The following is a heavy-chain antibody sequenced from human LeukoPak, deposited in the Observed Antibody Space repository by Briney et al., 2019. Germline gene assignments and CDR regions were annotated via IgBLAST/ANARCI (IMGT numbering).Heavy chain of an antibody. D-gene: IGHD2-2*01. CDR2: INPSGGST. Sequence: ASVKVSCKASGYRFTSYDMHWVRQAPGQGLEWMGIINPSGGSTSYAQRFQGRVAMTRDTSTTTVYMQVNSLTSEDTAVYFCARDGPTAAPFDYWGQGTLVTVSS. V-gene: IGHV1-46*01. CDR3: ARDGPTAAPFDY. J-gene: IGHJ4*02. CDR1: GYRFTSYD.